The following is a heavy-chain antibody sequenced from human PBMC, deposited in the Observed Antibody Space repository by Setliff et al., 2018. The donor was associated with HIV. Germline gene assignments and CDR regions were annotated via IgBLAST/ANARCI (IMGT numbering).Heavy chain of an antibody. CDR2: IYWDDDK. D-gene: IGHD6-13*01. CDR3: AHTHHHSSSWLGGGYYFDY. Sequence: ESGPTLVNPTQTLTLTCTFSGFSLSTSGVGVGWIRQPPGKALEWLALIYWDDDKRYSPSLQSRLTVTKDTSKNQVVLTLTNMDPVDTATYYCAHTHHHSSSWLGGGYYFDYWGQGTLVTVSS. CDR1: GFSLSTSGVG. J-gene: IGHJ4*02. V-gene: IGHV2-5*02.